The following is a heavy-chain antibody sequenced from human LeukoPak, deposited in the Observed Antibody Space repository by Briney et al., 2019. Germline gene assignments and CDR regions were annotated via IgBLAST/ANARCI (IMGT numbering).Heavy chain of an antibody. CDR1: GGSISSGSYY. CDR3: AGDYDFWSGYPHAYDAFDI. Sequence: PSETLSLTCTVSGGSISSGSYYWNWIRQPDGKGLEWIGRIYTSGSTNYNPSLKSRVTISVDTSKNQFSLKLSSVTAADTAVYYCAGDYDFWSGYPHAYDAFDIWGQGTTVTVSS. D-gene: IGHD3-3*01. J-gene: IGHJ3*02. V-gene: IGHV4-61*02. CDR2: IYTSGST.